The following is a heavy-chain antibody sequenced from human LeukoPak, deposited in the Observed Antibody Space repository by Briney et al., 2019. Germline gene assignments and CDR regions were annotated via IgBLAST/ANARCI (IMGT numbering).Heavy chain of an antibody. D-gene: IGHD4-17*01. CDR2: VFYSGRT. J-gene: IGHJ4*02. Sequence: QPSETLSLTCTVSGGFIRDSGYYWGWIRQPPGKGLEWIGTVFYSGRTYYNSSLQSRVTISVDTSKNQFPLRLSSVTPADTAIYYCARLSNDYGDYEGHYWGQGTLVTVSP. CDR1: GGFIRDSGYY. CDR3: ARLSNDYGDYEGHY. V-gene: IGHV4-39*01.